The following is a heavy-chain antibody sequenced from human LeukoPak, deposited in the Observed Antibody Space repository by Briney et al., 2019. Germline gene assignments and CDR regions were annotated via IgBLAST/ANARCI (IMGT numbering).Heavy chain of an antibody. V-gene: IGHV4-39*01. Sequence: SETQSLTCALSGGSISSSGYYWAWIRQPPGRGREWIATIYYNGNTYYNPSLKSRVTISIDTSKNQFSLKLSSVTAADTAVYYCARLTPSPAFDYWGQGTLVTVSS. CDR3: ARLTPSPAFDY. CDR1: GGSISSSGYY. J-gene: IGHJ4*02. CDR2: IYYNGNT.